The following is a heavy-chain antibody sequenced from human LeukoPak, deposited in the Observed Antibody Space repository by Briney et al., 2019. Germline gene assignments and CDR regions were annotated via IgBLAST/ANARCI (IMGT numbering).Heavy chain of an antibody. J-gene: IGHJ4*02. Sequence: GGSLRLSCAASGFTFSSYAMHWVRQAPGKGLEYVPAISSNGGSTYYANSVKGRFTISRDNSKNTLYLQMGSLRAEDMAVYYCASSITIPGRASFDYWGQGTLVTVSS. D-gene: IGHD3-3*01. CDR3: ASSITIPGRASFDY. V-gene: IGHV3-64*01. CDR1: GFTFSSYA. CDR2: ISSNGGST.